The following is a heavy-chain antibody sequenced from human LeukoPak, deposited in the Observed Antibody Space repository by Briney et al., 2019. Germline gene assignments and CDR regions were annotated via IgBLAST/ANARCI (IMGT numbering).Heavy chain of an antibody. D-gene: IGHD3-22*01. V-gene: IGHV3-7*01. CDR2: IKQDGSEK. Sequence: GGSLRLSCAASGFTFSSYWMSWVRQAPGKGLEWVANIKQDGSEKYYVDSVKGRFTISRDNAKNSLYLQMNSLRAEDTAVYYCARDSPYDSSTYYYYYMDVWGKGTTVTVSS. CDR1: GFTFSSYW. J-gene: IGHJ6*03. CDR3: ARDSPYDSSTYYYYYMDV.